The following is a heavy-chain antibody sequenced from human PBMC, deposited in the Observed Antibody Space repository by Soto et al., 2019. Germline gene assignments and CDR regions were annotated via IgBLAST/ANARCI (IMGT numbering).Heavy chain of an antibody. CDR3: ARDLTGNSEWAY. D-gene: IGHD1-26*01. CDR1: GGSISSGDYY. J-gene: IGHJ4*02. CDR2: IYYSGST. Sequence: TSETLSLTCTVSGGSISSGDYYWSWIRQPPGKGLEWIGYIYYSGSTYYNPSLKSRVTISVDTSKNQFSLKLSSVTAADTAVYYCARDLTGNSEWAYWGQGTLVTVSS. V-gene: IGHV4-30-4*01.